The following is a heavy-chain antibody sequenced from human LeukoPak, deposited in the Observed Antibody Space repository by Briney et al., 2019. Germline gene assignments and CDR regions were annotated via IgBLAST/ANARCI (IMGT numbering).Heavy chain of an antibody. CDR2: IYYSGST. J-gene: IGHJ5*02. D-gene: IGHD3-3*01. V-gene: IGHV4-59*01. CDR3: ARAEITIFGRPGNWFDP. Sequence: SETLSLTCTVSGGSISSYYWSWIRQPPGKGLEWIGYIYYSGSTNYNPSLRSRVTISVDTSKNQFSLKLSSVTAADTAVYYCARAEITIFGRPGNWFDPWGQGTLVTVSS. CDR1: GGSISSYY.